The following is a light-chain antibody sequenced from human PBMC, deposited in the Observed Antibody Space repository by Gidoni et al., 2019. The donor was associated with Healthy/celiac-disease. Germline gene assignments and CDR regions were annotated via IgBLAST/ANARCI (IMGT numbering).Light chain of an antibody. J-gene: IGKJ4*01. CDR1: QSVSSN. V-gene: IGKV3-15*01. CDR3: QQYNTWPT. Sequence: ERVMTQAPATLSVSPGERATLSCRASQSVSSNLAWYQQKPGQAPRLLIYGASTRATGIPARFSGSGSGTEFTLTISSLQSEDFAVYYCQQYNTWPTFGGGTKVEIK. CDR2: GAS.